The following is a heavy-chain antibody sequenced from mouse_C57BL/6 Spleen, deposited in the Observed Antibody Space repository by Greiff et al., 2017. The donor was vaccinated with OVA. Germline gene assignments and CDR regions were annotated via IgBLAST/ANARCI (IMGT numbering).Heavy chain of an antibody. Sequence: QVQLQQPGAELVRPGSSVKLSCKASGYTFTSYWMDWVKQRPGQGLEWIGNIYPSDSETHYNQKFKDKATLTVDKSSSTAYMQLSSLTSEDSAVCYCARRMGSPFYAMDYWGQGTSVTVSS. CDR1: GYTFTSYW. V-gene: IGHV1-61*01. J-gene: IGHJ4*01. CDR2: IYPSDSET. CDR3: ARRMGSPFYAMDY.